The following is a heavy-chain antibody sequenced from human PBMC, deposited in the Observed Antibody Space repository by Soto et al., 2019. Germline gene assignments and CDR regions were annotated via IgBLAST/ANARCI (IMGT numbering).Heavy chain of an antibody. J-gene: IGHJ3*01. V-gene: IGHV3-74*01. D-gene: IGHD3-10*01. Sequence: EVQVVESGGGLVQPGGSLRLSCAASGFTFSYYWMHWVRQAPGTGLVWVSHIQNDGSITTYADSVKGRFTISRDNAKNTLFLQMNSVRAEDTAVYCGARGDRGASDLWGQGTMVTVSS. CDR3: ARGDRGASDL. CDR1: GFTFSYYW. CDR2: IQNDGSIT.